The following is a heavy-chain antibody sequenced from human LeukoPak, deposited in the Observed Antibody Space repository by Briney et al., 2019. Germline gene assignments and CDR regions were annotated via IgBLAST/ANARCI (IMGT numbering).Heavy chain of an antibody. CDR2: INPNSGGT. J-gene: IGHJ4*02. CDR1: GYTFTGYY. D-gene: IGHD3-10*01. V-gene: IGHV1-2*02. Sequence: ASVKVSCKASGYTFTGYYLHWVRQAPGQGLEWMGGINPNSGGTNYAQKFQGRVTMTRDTSISTAYMELSRLRSDDTAVYYCARDRITMVRGVIIKGHPLDYWGQGTLVTVSS. CDR3: ARDRITMVRGVIIKGHPLDY.